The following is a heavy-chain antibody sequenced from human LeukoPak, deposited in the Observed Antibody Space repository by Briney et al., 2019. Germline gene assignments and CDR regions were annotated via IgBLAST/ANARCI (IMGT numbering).Heavy chain of an antibody. CDR3: AKAPVTSCRGAFCYPFDS. CDR2: TSSSDDGK. D-gene: IGHD2-15*01. J-gene: IGHJ4*02. Sequence: GGSLRLSCTVSGFSLSSYAMSWVRRAPGKGLEWVSATSSSDDGKYYADSVRGRLTISRDNSRNTMYLQMNSLRAEDAAVYYCAKAPVTSCRGAFCYPFDSWGQGTLVTVSS. CDR1: GFSLSSYA. V-gene: IGHV3-23*01.